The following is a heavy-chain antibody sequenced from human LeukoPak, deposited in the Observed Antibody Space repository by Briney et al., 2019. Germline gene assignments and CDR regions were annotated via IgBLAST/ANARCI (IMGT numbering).Heavy chain of an antibody. CDR2: ISYDGSNK. CDR3: ARDRITMIVDPRNPPFFDY. Sequence: GGSLRLSCAASGFTFSSYAMHWVRQAPGKGLEWVAVISYDGSNKYYADSVKGRFTISRDNSKNTLYLQMNSLRAEDTAVYYCARDRITMIVDPRNPPFFDYWGQGTLVTVSS. CDR1: GFTFSSYA. D-gene: IGHD3-22*01. J-gene: IGHJ4*02. V-gene: IGHV3-30*04.